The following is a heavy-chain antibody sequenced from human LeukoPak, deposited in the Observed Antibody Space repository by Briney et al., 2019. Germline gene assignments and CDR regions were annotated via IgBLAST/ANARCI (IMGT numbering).Heavy chain of an antibody. CDR1: GYTFTSYG. Sequence: GASVKVSCKASGYTFTSYGISWVRQAPGQGLEWMGGIIPIFGTANYAQKFQGRVTITADESTSTAYMELSSLRSEDTAVYYCARERYYDILTGYTDYWGQGTLVTVSS. V-gene: IGHV1-69*13. D-gene: IGHD3-9*01. CDR3: ARERYYDILTGYTDY. J-gene: IGHJ4*02. CDR2: IIPIFGTA.